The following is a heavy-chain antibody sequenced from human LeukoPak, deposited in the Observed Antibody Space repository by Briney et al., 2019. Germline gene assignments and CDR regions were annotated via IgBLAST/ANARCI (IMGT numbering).Heavy chain of an antibody. CDR3: ARGRYSSSSPFFDY. Sequence: SETLSLTCAVYGGSFSGYYWSWIRQPPGKGLEWIGEINHSGSTNYNPSLKSQVTISVDTSKNQFSLKLSSVTAADTAVYYCARGRYSSSSPFFDYWGQGTLVTVSS. CDR1: GGSFSGYY. J-gene: IGHJ4*02. V-gene: IGHV4-34*01. CDR2: INHSGST. D-gene: IGHD6-6*01.